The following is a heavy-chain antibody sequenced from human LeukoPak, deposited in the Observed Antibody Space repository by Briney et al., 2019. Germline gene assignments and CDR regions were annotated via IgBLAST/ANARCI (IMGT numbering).Heavy chain of an antibody. V-gene: IGHV1-24*01. CDR1: GYTLTELS. D-gene: IGHD6-13*01. Sequence: ASVKVSCKVSGYTLTELSMHLVRQAPGKGLEWMGGFDPEDGETIYAQKFQGRVTMTEDTSTDTAYMELSSLRSEDTAVYYCAFVPGIAAAGPREKDAFDIWGQGTMVTVSS. CDR2: FDPEDGET. J-gene: IGHJ3*02. CDR3: AFVPGIAAAGPREKDAFDI.